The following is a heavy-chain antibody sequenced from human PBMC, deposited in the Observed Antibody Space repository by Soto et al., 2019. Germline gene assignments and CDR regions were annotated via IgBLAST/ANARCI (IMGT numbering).Heavy chain of an antibody. CDR2: IGSSGRAI. J-gene: IGHJ4*02. V-gene: IGHV3-11*01. CDR1: GFTVSGND. Sequence: QLQLLESGGDLVKPGGSLRLSCAASGFTVSGNDLSWIRQAPGKGLEWVSSIGSSGRAIYYADSVKGRFTISRDNTKDSLYLFMSSLRAEDPAIYYCASHHSSGWLYFDSWGQGTLVTVSS. CDR3: ASHHSSGWLYFDS. D-gene: IGHD6-19*01.